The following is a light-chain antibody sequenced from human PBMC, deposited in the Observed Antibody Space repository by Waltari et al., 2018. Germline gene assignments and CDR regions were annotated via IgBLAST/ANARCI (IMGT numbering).Light chain of an antibody. Sequence: DIQMTQSPSSVSASVGDRVTITCRASEDVSTWLAWYQQKPGKVPQLLIFAASVLRTGVSSRFTGSGSGTDFTLTISSLEPEDVATYYGQRTYNASYTFGQGTKLEIK. CDR3: QRTYNASYT. V-gene: IGKV1-12*01. CDR1: EDVSTW. CDR2: AAS. J-gene: IGKJ2*01.